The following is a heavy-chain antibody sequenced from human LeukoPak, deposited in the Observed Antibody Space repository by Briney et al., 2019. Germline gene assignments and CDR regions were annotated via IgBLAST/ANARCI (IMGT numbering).Heavy chain of an antibody. CDR2: IYYSGST. CDR3: ATLSSGGWRLYYYYYICA. D-gene: IGHD6-19*01. CDR1: GGSISSSSSH. V-gene: IGHV4-39*01. Sequence: SETLSLTCTVSGGSISSSSSHWGWIRQPPGKGLEWIGSIYYSGSTYYNPSLKSRVTISVDTSKNQFSLKLSSVTAADTAVYYCATLSSGGWRLYYYYYICAWGKGTTVTVSS. J-gene: IGHJ6*03.